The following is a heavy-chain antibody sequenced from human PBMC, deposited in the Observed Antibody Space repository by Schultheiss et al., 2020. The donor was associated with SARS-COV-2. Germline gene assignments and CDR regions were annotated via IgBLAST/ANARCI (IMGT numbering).Heavy chain of an antibody. CDR3: ARARVATSPFDY. CDR2: FDPEDGET. J-gene: IGHJ4*02. D-gene: IGHD5-12*01. V-gene: IGHV1-24*01. Sequence: ASVKVSCKASGYSFTSFYMHWVRQAPGQGLEWMGGFDPEDGETIYAQKFQGRVTMTEDTSTDTAYMELSSLRSEDTALYYCARARVATSPFDYWGQGTLVTVSS. CDR1: GYSFTSFY.